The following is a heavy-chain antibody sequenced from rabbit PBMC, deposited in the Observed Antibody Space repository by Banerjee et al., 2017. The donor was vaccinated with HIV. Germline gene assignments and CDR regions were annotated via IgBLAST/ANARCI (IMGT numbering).Heavy chain of an antibody. CDR1: GFDFSSYG. D-gene: IGHD4-1*01. J-gene: IGHJ4*01. CDR3: VRDLSSGWGGVYYFNL. Sequence: QLVESGGGLVQPGGSLKLSCKASGFDFSSYGATWVRQAPGKGLEWIGYIDPVFGIPYNASWVKVQFTLSSHNAQTTLYLQRNSLTAADTATYFCVRDLSSGWGGVYYFNLWGPGTLVTVS. CDR2: IDPVFGIP. V-gene: IGHV1S7*01.